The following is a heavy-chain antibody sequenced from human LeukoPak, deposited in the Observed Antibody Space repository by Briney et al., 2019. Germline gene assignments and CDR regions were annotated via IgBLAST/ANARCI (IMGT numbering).Heavy chain of an antibody. Sequence: SETLSLTCTVSGGSISSYYWSWIRQPPGKGLEWIGYIYYSGSTNYNPSLKSRVTISVDTSKNQFSLKMSSVTAADTAVYYCARPRVAGTPTFFDYWGQGTLVTVSS. J-gene: IGHJ4*02. CDR3: ARPRVAGTPTFFDY. V-gene: IGHV4-59*01. CDR1: GGSISSYY. D-gene: IGHD2-15*01. CDR2: IYYSGST.